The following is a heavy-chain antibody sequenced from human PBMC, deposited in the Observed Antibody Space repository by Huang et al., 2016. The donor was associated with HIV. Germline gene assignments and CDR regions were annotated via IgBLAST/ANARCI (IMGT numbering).Heavy chain of an antibody. CDR2: ISYDAKKK. V-gene: IGHV3-30*18. J-gene: IGHJ4*02. D-gene: IGHD6-13*01. Sequence: QVQLVESGGGVVQPGRSLRISCAASGFTFSRYGMYWVRPAPGKGLEGVAVISYDAKKKYYADSVKGRFSISRDNSKTTVYLQLNSLRLEDTAVYYCAKGGSAAAVLDFWGQGTLVTVSS. CDR1: GFTFSRYG. CDR3: AKGGSAAAVLDF.